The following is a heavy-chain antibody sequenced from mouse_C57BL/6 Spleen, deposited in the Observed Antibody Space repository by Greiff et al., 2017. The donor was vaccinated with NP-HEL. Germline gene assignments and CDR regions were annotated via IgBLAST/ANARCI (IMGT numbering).Heavy chain of an antibody. V-gene: IGHV5-12*01. D-gene: IGHD2-5*01. CDR1: GFTFSDYY. J-gene: IGHJ3*01. CDR3: ARREAVTPFAY. CDR2: ISNGGGST. Sequence: EVQGVESGGGLVQPGGSLKLSCAASGFTFSDYYMYWVRQTPEKRLEWVAYISNGGGSTYYPDTVKGRFTISRDNAKNTLYLQMSRLKSEDTAMYYCARREAVTPFAYWGQGTLVTVSA.